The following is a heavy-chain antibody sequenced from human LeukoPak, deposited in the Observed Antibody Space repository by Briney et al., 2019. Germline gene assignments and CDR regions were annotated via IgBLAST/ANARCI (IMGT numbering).Heavy chain of an antibody. Sequence: SETLSLTCAVYGGSFSGYYWSWIRQPPGKGLEWIGNIHYSESTNFNPSLKSRVAIAVDTSKNQFSLSMRSVTAADTAVYYCARVSAAGMEFHYGMDVWGRGTTVFVSS. CDR2: IHYSEST. CDR3: ARVSAAGMEFHYGMDV. CDR1: GGSFSGYY. D-gene: IGHD6-13*01. J-gene: IGHJ6*02. V-gene: IGHV4-34*01.